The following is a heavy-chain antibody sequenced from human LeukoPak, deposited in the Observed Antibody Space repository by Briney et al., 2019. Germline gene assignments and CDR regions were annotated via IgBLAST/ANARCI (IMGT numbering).Heavy chain of an antibody. CDR3: AKDVRGGPILGAGSVDF. D-gene: IGHD1-26*01. V-gene: IGHV3-30*04. J-gene: IGHJ4*02. Sequence: GGSLSLSCAASGFTFSSYAIHWVRQAPGKGLEWVAAISYDGSDKYYADSVKGRFTISRDNSINTLYLQMDSLRAEDTAVYYCAKDVRGGPILGAGSVDFWGQGTLVTVSS. CDR1: GFTFSSYA. CDR2: ISYDGSDK.